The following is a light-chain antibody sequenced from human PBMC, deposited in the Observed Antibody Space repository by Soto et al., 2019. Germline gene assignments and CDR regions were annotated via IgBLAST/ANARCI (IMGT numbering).Light chain of an antibody. CDR3: LHDYDYPRT. J-gene: IGKJ1*01. Sequence: AIQLTQSPSSLSASVGDRVIITCRASQGIKNDLGWYQQKPGKTPKLLIYAASTLQSGVPSRFSGSGSGTDFTLTIRSLQPEDSANYYCLHDYDYPRTFGQWTKVEIK. CDR2: AAS. V-gene: IGKV1-6*01. CDR1: QGIKND.